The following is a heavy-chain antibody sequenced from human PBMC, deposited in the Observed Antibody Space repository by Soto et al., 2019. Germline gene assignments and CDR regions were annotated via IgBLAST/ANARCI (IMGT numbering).Heavy chain of an antibody. J-gene: IGHJ4*02. CDR1: GYTFTGYY. Sequence: ASVKVSCKASGYTFTGYYMHWVRQAPGQGLEWMGWINPNSGGTKYAQKFQGWVTMNRDTSINTAYMELSRLRSDDTAVYYCAGALHLGSGGYFNRFDYWGQGTLVTVSS. V-gene: IGHV1-2*04. CDR2: INPNSGGT. D-gene: IGHD3-10*01. CDR3: AGALHLGSGGYFNRFDY.